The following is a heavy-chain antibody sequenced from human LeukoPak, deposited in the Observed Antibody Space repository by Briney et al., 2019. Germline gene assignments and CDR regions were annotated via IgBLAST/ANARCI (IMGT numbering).Heavy chain of an antibody. D-gene: IGHD3-3*01. CDR1: GGSISSGSYY. Sequence: KPSETLSLTCTVSGGSISSGSYYWSWIRQPAGKGLEWIGRIYTSGSTYYNPSLKSRVTISVDTSKNQFSLKLSSVTAADTAVYYCARDRIDFWSLSRENDAFDIWGQGTMVTVSS. V-gene: IGHV4-61*02. CDR3: ARDRIDFWSLSRENDAFDI. J-gene: IGHJ3*02. CDR2: IYTSGST.